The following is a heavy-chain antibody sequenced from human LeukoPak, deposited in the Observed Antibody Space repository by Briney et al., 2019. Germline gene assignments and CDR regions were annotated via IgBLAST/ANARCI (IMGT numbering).Heavy chain of an antibody. Sequence: GGSLRLSCAASGFTFSNSTLSWVRQAPGKGLEWVSDISGSGGSTYYADSVKGRFTISRDNSKNTLYLQMNSLRAEDTAVYYCAKAGYSSRWYLSAFDIWGQGTMVTVSS. D-gene: IGHD6-13*01. CDR2: ISGSGGST. CDR1: GFTFSNST. J-gene: IGHJ3*02. CDR3: AKAGYSSRWYLSAFDI. V-gene: IGHV3-23*01.